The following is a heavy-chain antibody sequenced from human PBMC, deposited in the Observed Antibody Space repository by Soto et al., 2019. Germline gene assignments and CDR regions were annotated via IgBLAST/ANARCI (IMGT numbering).Heavy chain of an antibody. CDR1: GFTFSSYG. CDR3: ARMDLDEAYSYGLDY. V-gene: IGHV3-33*01. J-gene: IGHJ4*02. D-gene: IGHD5-18*01. Sequence: QVQLVESGGGVVQPGRSLRLSCAASGFTFSSYGMHWVRQAPGKGLEWVEVIWYDETHTNYADSVKGRFTISRDNSKNTLYLQLNSLRAEDTAVYYCARMDLDEAYSYGLDYWGQGTLVTVSS. CDR2: IWYDETHT.